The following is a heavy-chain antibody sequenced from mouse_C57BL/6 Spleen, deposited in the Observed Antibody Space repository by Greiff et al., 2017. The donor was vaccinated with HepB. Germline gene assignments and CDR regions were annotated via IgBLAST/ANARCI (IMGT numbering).Heavy chain of an antibody. CDR2: IYPGDGDT. V-gene: IGHV1-82*01. CDR1: GYAFSSSW. CDR3: APFDRPGAY. Sequence: VQLQQSGPELVKPGASVKISCKASGYAFSSSWMNWVKQRPGKGLEWIGRIYPGDGDTNYNGKFKGKATLTADKSSSTAYMQLSSLTAEDSAVYFCAPFDRPGAYWGQGTLVTVSA. J-gene: IGHJ3*01.